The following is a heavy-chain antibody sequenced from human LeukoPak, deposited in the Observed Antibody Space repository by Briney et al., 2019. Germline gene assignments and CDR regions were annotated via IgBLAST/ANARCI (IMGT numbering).Heavy chain of an antibody. CDR1: GFTFDDYA. CDR3: AKDLGFGSIAARGSDY. J-gene: IGHJ4*02. V-gene: IGHV3-43*02. D-gene: IGHD6-6*01. Sequence: GGSLRLSCAASGFTFDDYAMHWVRQAPGKGLEWVSLISGDGGSTCYADSVKGRFTISRDNSKNSLYLQMNSLRTEDTALYYCAKDLGFGSIAARGSDYWGQGTLVTVSS. CDR2: ISGDGGST.